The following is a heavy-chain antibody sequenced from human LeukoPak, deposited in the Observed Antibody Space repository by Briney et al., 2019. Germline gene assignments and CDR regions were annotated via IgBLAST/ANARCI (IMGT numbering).Heavy chain of an antibody. D-gene: IGHD3-3*01. CDR1: GYTFTSYY. CDR2: INPSIGNT. CDR3: ARTQIFGVVTNYYYYYGMDV. J-gene: IGHJ6*02. Sequence: ASVKVSCKASGYTFTSYYAHWVRQAPGQGLEWMGIINPSIGNTSYAQNFQGRVTMTRDTSTSTLYMGLSSLRSEDTAVYYCARTQIFGVVTNYYYYYGMDVWGQGTSVTVSS. V-gene: IGHV1-46*01.